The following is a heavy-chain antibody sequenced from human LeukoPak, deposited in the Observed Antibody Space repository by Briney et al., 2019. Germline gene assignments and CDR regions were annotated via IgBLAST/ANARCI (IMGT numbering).Heavy chain of an antibody. D-gene: IGHD2-8*01. V-gene: IGHV4-30-2*01. J-gene: IGHJ4*02. Sequence: SETLSLTCAVSGGSISSGGYSWSWIRQPPGKGLEWIGYIYHSGSTYYNPSLKSRVTISVDTSKNQFSLKLSSVTAADTAVYYCAGGRIVLMVYADYWGQGTLVTVSS. CDR3: AGGRIVLMVYADY. CDR1: GGSISSGGYS. CDR2: IYHSGST.